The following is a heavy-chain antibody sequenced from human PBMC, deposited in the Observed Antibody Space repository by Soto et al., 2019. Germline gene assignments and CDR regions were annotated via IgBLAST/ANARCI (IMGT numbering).Heavy chain of an antibody. Sequence: VASVKVSCKASGGTFSSYAISWVRQAPGQGLEWMGGIIPIFGTANYAQKFQGRVTITADKSTSTAYMELSSLRSEDTAVYYCARIRVDGSGSPLGPYYYYGMDVWGQGTTVTVSS. J-gene: IGHJ6*02. D-gene: IGHD3-10*01. CDR3: ARIRVDGSGSPLGPYYYYGMDV. V-gene: IGHV1-69*06. CDR1: GGTFSSYA. CDR2: IIPIFGTA.